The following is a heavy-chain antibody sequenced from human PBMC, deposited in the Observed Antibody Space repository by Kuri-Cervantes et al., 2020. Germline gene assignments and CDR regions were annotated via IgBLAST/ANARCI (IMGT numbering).Heavy chain of an antibody. CDR1: GGSFSGYY. J-gene: IGHJ4*02. CDR3: ARVSGFWSGYYSNRYYYFDY. D-gene: IGHD3-3*01. CDR2: INHSGST. Sequence: ESLKISCAVYGGSFSGYYWSWIRQPPGKGLEWIGEINHSGSTNYNPSLKSRVTISVDTSKNQFSLKLSSVTAADTAVYYCARVSGFWSGYYSNRYYYFDYWGQGTLVTVSS. V-gene: IGHV4-34*01.